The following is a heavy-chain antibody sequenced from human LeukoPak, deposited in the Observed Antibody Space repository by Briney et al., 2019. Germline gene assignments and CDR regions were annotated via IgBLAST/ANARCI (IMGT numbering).Heavy chain of an antibody. CDR1: GFTFNNYA. J-gene: IGHJ4*02. V-gene: IGHV3-23*01. D-gene: IGHD3-22*01. Sequence: GGSLRLSCAASGFTFNNYAMSWVRQAPGKGLEGVSSISGSGDYTFYADSVKGRFTIYRDNSKDTLYLQMNSLRVEDTAIYYCAKDRPNYYGTNGHYYTRNGDYWGQGTLVTVSS. CDR2: ISGSGDYT. CDR3: AKDRPNYYGTNGHYYTRNGDY.